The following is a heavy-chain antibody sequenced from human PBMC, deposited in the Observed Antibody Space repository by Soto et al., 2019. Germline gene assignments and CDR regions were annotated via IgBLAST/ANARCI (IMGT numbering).Heavy chain of an antibody. CDR3: ARIRSSYVGWLDP. V-gene: IGHV4-59*01. CDR1: GGYITKYH. CDR2: INDSGSA. Sequence: SETLSLTCSVSGGYITKYHWTWIRQPPGRGLEWIAYINDSGSANYSPSLKSRVTMSVDTSKNQFSLKLRSVTAADTAVYYCARIRSSYVGWLDPWGQGMLVTVSS. D-gene: IGHD2-2*01. J-gene: IGHJ5*02.